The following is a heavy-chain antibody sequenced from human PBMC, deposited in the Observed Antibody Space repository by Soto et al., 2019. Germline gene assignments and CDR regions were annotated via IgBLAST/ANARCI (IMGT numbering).Heavy chain of an antibody. D-gene: IGHD4-17*01. Sequence: QVQLVESGGGVVQPGRSLRLSCAASGFTFSSYGMHCVRQAPGKGLEWVAVISYDGSNKYYADSVKGRFTISRDNSKNTLYLQMNSLRAEDTAVYYCAGGYGDRPGDLSYWGQGTLVTVSS. CDR1: GFTFSSYG. J-gene: IGHJ4*02. V-gene: IGHV3-30*03. CDR3: AGGYGDRPGDLSY. CDR2: ISYDGSNK.